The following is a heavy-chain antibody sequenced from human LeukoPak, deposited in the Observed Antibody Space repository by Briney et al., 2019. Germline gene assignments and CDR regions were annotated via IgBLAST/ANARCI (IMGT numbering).Heavy chain of an antibody. Sequence: ASVKVSCKASGYTFTAYNMHWVRQAPGQGLEWMGWINPNTGDTHSAQKFQGRVTVTRDTSINTAYMELSRLTSDDTAVYYCAPATMTFDYWGQGTLVTVSS. D-gene: IGHD5-24*01. J-gene: IGHJ4*02. CDR2: INPNTGDT. CDR3: APATMTFDY. V-gene: IGHV1-2*02. CDR1: GYTFTAYN.